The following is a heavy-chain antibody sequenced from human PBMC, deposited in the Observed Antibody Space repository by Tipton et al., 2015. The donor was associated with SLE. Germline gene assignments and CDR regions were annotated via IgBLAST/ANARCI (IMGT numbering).Heavy chain of an antibody. Sequence: SLRLSCAASGFTFSSYWMSWVRQVPGKGLEWVANIKQDGSERYYVDSVKGRFTISRDNAKNSLYLQMNGLRAEDTAVYYCARDFTSFYGMDVWGQGTTVTVS. CDR1: GFTFSSYW. V-gene: IGHV3-7*01. J-gene: IGHJ6*02. CDR2: IKQDGSER. CDR3: ARDFTSFYGMDV.